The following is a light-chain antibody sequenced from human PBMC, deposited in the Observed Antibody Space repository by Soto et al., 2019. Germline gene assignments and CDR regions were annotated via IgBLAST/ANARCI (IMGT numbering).Light chain of an antibody. V-gene: IGKV1-5*03. CDR3: QQYNSDST. J-gene: IGKJ1*01. CDR1: QSISIW. Sequence: IQMTQSPSTLSASVGDRVTITCRASQSISIWLAWYKQKPGKAPKLLIYKASSLESEVPSRFSGSGSETEFTLTINSLQPDDSATYYCQQYNSDSTFGQGNKVEIK. CDR2: KAS.